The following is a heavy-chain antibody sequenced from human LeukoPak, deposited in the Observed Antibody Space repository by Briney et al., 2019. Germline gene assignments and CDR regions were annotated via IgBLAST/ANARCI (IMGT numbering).Heavy chain of an antibody. CDR2: IIPIFGTT. J-gene: IGHJ4*02. Sequence: ASVKVSCKASGYIFTSYAMHWVRRAPGQGLEWMGGIIPIFGTTNYARKFRGRVTLTADKSTRTAYMELSSLRSEDTAVYYCARDNDSRDPPHFDYWGQGTLVTVSS. V-gene: IGHV1-69*06. D-gene: IGHD3-16*01. CDR3: ARDNDSRDPPHFDY. CDR1: GYIFTSYA.